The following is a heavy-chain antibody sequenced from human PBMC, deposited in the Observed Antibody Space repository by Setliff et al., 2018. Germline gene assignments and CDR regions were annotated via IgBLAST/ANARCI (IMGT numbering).Heavy chain of an antibody. Sequence: SETLSLTCSVSGGSISSGGFYWSWIRQSAGRGLEWIGHFHTGGATDYNLSLKSRVTISLDSSKNQFSLRLSSVTAADAAVYFCARESATIGEFPLYYFDKWGQGIPVTVS. D-gene: IGHD3-10*01. V-gene: IGHV4-61*09. CDR2: FHTGGAT. CDR1: GGSISSGGFY. J-gene: IGHJ4*02. CDR3: ARESATIGEFPLYYFDK.